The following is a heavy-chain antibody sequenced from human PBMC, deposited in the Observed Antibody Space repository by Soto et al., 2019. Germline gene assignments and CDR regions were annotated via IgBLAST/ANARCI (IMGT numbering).Heavy chain of an antibody. Sequence: PSETLSLTCTVSGGSISSSSYYWGWIRQPPGKGLEWIGSIYYSGSTYYNPSLKSRVTISVDTSKNQFSLKLSSVTAADTAVYYCASADPYCSGGSCSSFPDAFDIWGQGTMAT. J-gene: IGHJ3*02. CDR2: IYYSGST. CDR3: ASADPYCSGGSCSSFPDAFDI. V-gene: IGHV4-39*01. D-gene: IGHD2-15*01. CDR1: GGSISSSSYY.